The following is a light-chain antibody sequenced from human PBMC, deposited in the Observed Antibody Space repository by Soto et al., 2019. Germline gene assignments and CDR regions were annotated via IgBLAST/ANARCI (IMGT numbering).Light chain of an antibody. CDR3: CSYAGSHTPWV. J-gene: IGLJ3*02. V-gene: IGLV2-11*01. Sequence: QSVLTQPRSVSGSPGQSVTISCTGTSSDVGGYNYVSWYQQHPGKAPKLMIYDVSKRPSGVPDRFSGSKSGNTASLTISGLQAEDEADYYCCSYAGSHTPWVFGGGTQLTVL. CDR1: SSDVGGYNY. CDR2: DVS.